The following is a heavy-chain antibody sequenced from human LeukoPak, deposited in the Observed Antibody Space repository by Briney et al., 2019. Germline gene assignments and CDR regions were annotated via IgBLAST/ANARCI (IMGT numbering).Heavy chain of an antibody. Sequence: PGGSLRLSCAASGFTFSSYGMHWVRQAPGKGLEWVAVISYDGSNKYYADSVKGRFTISRDNSKNTLYLQMNSLRAEDTAVYYCAKEGLYSSSWYRLLPDYWGQGTLVTVSS. CDR1: GFTFSSYG. V-gene: IGHV3-30*18. J-gene: IGHJ4*02. CDR2: ISYDGSNK. CDR3: AKEGLYSSSWYRLLPDY. D-gene: IGHD6-13*01.